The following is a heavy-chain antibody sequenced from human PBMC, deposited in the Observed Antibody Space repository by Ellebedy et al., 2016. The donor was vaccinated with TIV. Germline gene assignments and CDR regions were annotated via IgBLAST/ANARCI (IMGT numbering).Heavy chain of an antibody. J-gene: IGHJ4*02. CDR3: AGGISVAGTSLGF. D-gene: IGHD6-19*01. V-gene: IGHV3-53*01. CDR1: GFTVSSNY. CDR2: IYSSGGT. Sequence: GESLKISCAASGFTVSSNYMSWVRQAPGRGLEWVSTIYSSGGTYYAGSVKDRFTISRDNSKNTLYLQMNSLRAEDTAVYYCAGGISVAGTSLGFWGQGTLVTVSS.